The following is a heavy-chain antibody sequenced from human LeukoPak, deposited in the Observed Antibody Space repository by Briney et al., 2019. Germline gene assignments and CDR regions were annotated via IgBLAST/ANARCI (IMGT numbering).Heavy chain of an antibody. CDR3: AKDRAGVPLGGDY. J-gene: IGHJ4*02. CDR1: GFTFSSYA. D-gene: IGHD5-24*01. CDR2: ISGSGGST. V-gene: IGHV3-23*01. Sequence: GGSLRLSCAASGFTFSSYAMSWVRQAPRKGLEWVSAISGSGGSTYYADSVKGRFTISRDNSKNTLYLQMNSLRAEDTAVYYCAKDRAGVPLGGDYWGQGTLVTVSS.